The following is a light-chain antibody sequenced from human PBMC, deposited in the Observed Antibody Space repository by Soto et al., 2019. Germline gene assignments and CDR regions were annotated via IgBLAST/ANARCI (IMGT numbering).Light chain of an antibody. Sequence: TQMTQSPSSLSAAVGDRVAITFLASQGIDIYLSWYQQKPGKVPKLLIYDESTLQSGVPSRFSGSGSGTDFTLTINNLQPEDFATYYCQQSYRTPYTFGQGTKVDI. V-gene: IGKV1-39*01. CDR2: DES. CDR1: QGIDIY. CDR3: QQSYRTPYT. J-gene: IGKJ2*01.